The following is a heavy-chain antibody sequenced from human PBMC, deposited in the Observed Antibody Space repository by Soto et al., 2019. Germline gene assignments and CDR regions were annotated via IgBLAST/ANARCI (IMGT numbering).Heavy chain of an antibody. Sequence: QVQLVESGGGVVQPGRSLNLSCAASGFRFDSFGMHWVRQAPGKGLEWVAVISSDGSKTYYEDSVKGRFTISRDNSKNALYLLMNSLGAEDKAVDYCAKAGTESYYYDNRGSSPFDAWGRGILVTVSS. D-gene: IGHD3-22*01. CDR1: GFRFDSFG. J-gene: IGHJ4*02. CDR2: ISSDGSKT. CDR3: AKAGTESYYYDNRGSSPFDA. V-gene: IGHV3-30*18.